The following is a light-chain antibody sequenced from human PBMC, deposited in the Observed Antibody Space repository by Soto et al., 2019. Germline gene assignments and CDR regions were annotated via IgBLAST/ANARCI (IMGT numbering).Light chain of an antibody. CDR1: NIGSKN. CDR2: DDS. V-gene: IGLV3-21*02. J-gene: IGLJ1*01. Sequence: SYELAQPPSVSVAPGQTARITCGGNNIGSKNVHWYQQKPGQAPVLVVYDDSARPSGIPERFSGSKYVNTATLTISRVEAGDEADYYCKVWDSPSDHPGVFGTGTKVTVL. CDR3: KVWDSPSDHPGV.